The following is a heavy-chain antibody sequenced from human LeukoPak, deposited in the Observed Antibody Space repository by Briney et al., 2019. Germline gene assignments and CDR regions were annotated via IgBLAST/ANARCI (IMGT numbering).Heavy chain of an antibody. CDR1: GDSMTNYY. D-gene: IGHD3-22*01. V-gene: IGHV4-59*08. J-gene: IGHJ3*02. CDR3: ARMIGDDAFDI. Sequence: KSSETLSLTCTVSGDSMTNYYWNWIRQPPGKGLEWIGYIHHSGTTNYNPSLKSRLTMSVDTSRNQFSLKLSSVTATDTAVYYCARMIGDDAFDIWGQGTMVTVSS. CDR2: IHHSGTT.